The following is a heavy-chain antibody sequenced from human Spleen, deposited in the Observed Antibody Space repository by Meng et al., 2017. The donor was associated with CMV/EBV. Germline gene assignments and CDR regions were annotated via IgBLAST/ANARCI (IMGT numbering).Heavy chain of an antibody. Sequence: TVSSYAISGVRQAPGQGLEWMGGIIPIFGTANYAQKFQGRVTITTDESTSTAYMELSSLRSEDTAVYYCARVRYYDFWSGYHYTLDYWGQGTLVTVSS. CDR1: TVSSYA. CDR3: ARVRYYDFWSGYHYTLDY. CDR2: IIPIFGTA. D-gene: IGHD3-3*01. J-gene: IGHJ4*02. V-gene: IGHV1-69*05.